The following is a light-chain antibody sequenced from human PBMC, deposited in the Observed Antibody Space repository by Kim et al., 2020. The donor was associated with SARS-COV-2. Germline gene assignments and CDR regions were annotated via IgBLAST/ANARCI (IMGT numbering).Light chain of an antibody. Sequence: QAGLTQPPSVSKGLRQTATLTCTGNSNNVGDQGAAWLQQHQGHPPKLLSYRDNNRPSGISERFSAFRSGNTASLTISGLQPEDEADYYCSAWDSSLSVWVSGGGTQLTFL. J-gene: IGLJ3*02. CDR3: SAWDSSLSVWV. CDR2: RDN. CDR1: SNNVGDQG. V-gene: IGLV10-54*04.